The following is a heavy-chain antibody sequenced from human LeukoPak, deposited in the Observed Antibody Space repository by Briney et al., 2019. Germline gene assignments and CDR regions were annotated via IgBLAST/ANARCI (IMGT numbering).Heavy chain of an antibody. CDR3: ARDPPQLELLISDY. V-gene: IGHV3-7*01. Sequence: GGSLRLSCAASGFTFSSYWMSWVRQAPGKGLEWVANIKQDGSEKYYVDSVKGRFTISRDNAKNSLYLQMNSLRAEDTAVYYCARDPPQLELLISDYWGQGTLVTVSS. D-gene: IGHD1-7*01. J-gene: IGHJ4*02. CDR2: IKQDGSEK. CDR1: GFTFSSYW.